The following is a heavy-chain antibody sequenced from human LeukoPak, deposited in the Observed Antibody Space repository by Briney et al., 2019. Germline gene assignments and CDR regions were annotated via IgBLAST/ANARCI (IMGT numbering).Heavy chain of an antibody. CDR3: VSATSDALLYCDY. Sequence: GGSLRLSCAVSGFTVSDNYMSWVRQAPGKGLEWVSVIYSGGSTYYATSVKGRFTISRDISKNTIYLQMNSLRVEDTAVYYCVSATSDALLYCDYWGQGTLVTVSS. J-gene: IGHJ4*02. CDR1: GFTVSDNY. V-gene: IGHV3-53*01. CDR2: IYSGGST. D-gene: IGHD3-16*01.